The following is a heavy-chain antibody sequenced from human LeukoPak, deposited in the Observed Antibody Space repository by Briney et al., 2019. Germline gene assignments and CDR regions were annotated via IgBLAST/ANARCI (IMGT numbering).Heavy chain of an antibody. CDR3: ARDYKQQLVLDY. J-gene: IGHJ4*02. V-gene: IGHV3-21*01. CDR2: ISSSSSYI. D-gene: IGHD6-13*01. Sequence: EXVSSISSSSSYIYYADSVKGRFTISRDNAKNSLYLQMNSLRAEDTAVYYCARDYKQQLVLDYWGQGTLVTVSS.